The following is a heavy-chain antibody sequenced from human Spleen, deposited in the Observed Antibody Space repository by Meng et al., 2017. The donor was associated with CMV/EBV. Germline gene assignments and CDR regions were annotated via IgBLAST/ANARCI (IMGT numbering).Heavy chain of an antibody. V-gene: IGHV2-70D*14. J-gene: IGHJ6*02. CDR1: GFSLSTSGMR. D-gene: IGHD2-2*01. Sequence: SGPTLVKPTQTLTLTCTFSGFSLSTSGMRVSWIRQSPGKALEWLARIDWDEDKFYSTSLKTRLTISKDTSKNQVVLTMTNMDPVDTATYYCARTLGYCSSSGCREGMDVWGQGTTVTVSS. CDR2: IDWDEDK. CDR3: ARTLGYCSSSGCREGMDV.